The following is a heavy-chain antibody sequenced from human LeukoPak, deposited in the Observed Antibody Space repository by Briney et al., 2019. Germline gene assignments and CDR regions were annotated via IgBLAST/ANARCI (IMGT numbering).Heavy chain of an antibody. D-gene: IGHD5-18*01. CDR3: ARGKDTAMVPYYFDY. Sequence: GASVKVSCKASGYTFTAYYMHWVRQAPGQGPEWMGWINPNSGGTDYAQKFQGRVTMTRDTSISTAYMELSRLRSDDTAVYYCARGKDTAMVPYYFDYWGQGTLVTVSS. V-gene: IGHV1-2*02. CDR1: GYTFTAYY. CDR2: INPNSGGT. J-gene: IGHJ4*02.